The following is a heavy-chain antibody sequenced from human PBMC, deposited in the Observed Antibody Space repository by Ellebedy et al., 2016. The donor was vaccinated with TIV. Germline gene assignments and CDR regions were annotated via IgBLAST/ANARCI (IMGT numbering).Heavy chain of an antibody. Sequence: MPSETLSLTCSVSGGSVTSYHWAWIRQPAGKGLECIGRMESSGNTNYNPSLKSRVTMSLDTSKNQFSLNLRSVTAADTAVYYRASDHGGDGYWFDAWGQGTLVTVSS. J-gene: IGHJ5*02. CDR2: MESSGNT. V-gene: IGHV4-4*07. D-gene: IGHD2-21*02. CDR3: ASDHGGDGYWFDA. CDR1: GGSVTSYH.